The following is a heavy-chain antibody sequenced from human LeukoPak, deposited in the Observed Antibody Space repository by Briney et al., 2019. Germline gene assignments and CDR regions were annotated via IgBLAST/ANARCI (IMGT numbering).Heavy chain of an antibody. V-gene: IGHV4-59*12. CDR2: IYYSGTT. D-gene: IGHD3-22*01. CDR3: ARVYYDSTGYYYRTRYYFDF. Sequence: ASETLSLTCTVSGGSISSYYWSWIRQSPGKGLEWIGYIYYSGTTNYNPSLKSRVTMSVDTSKNQFSLKLTSVTAADTAVYYCARVYYDSTGYYYRTRYYFDFWGQGTLVTVSS. J-gene: IGHJ4*02. CDR1: GGSISSYY.